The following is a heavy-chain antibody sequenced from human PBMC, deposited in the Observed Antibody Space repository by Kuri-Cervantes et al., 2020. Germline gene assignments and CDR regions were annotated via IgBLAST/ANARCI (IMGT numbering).Heavy chain of an antibody. Sequence: SETLSLTCTVSGGSISRYYWSWIRQSAGKGLEWIGRIFTNGGTNYNSFLGSRVTISVDRPANLLPLNLKFVTAADTGVYYCARVPITASATGPFDLWGQGTLVTVSS. CDR1: GGSISRYY. CDR2: IFTNGGT. J-gene: IGHJ3*01. V-gene: IGHV4-4*07. D-gene: IGHD6-25*01. CDR3: ARVPITASATGPFDL.